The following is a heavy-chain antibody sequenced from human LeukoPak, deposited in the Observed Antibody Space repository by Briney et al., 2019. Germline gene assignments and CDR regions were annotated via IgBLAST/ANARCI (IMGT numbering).Heavy chain of an antibody. Sequence: GGSLRLSCAASGFTFSTYSMNWVGQAPGKGLEWVSYISSSTNTIYYADSVKGRFTISGDDAKNSLYLQMNSLRDDDTALYYCARGRVAVAGTTPFDYWGQGTLVTVSS. V-gene: IGHV3-48*02. D-gene: IGHD6-19*01. CDR3: ARGRVAVAGTTPFDY. CDR2: ISSSTNTI. J-gene: IGHJ4*02. CDR1: GFTFSTYS.